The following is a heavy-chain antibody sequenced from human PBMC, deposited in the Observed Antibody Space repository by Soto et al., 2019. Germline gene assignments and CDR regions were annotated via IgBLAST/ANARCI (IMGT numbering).Heavy chain of an antibody. D-gene: IGHD6-19*01. J-gene: IGHJ4*02. V-gene: IGHV3-66*01. CDR1: GFTVSSNY. Sequence: GGSLRLSCAASGFTVSSNYMSWVRQAPGKGLEWVSVIYSGGSTYYADSVKGRFTISRDNSKNTLYLQMNSLSAEDTAVYYCARVRARYSSGWKHTDFDYWGQGTLVTVSS. CDR3: ARVRARYSSGWKHTDFDY. CDR2: IYSGGST.